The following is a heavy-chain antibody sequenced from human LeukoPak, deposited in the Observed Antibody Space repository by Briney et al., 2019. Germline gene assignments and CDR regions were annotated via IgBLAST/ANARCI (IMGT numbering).Heavy chain of an antibody. CDR1: GFTFSSYG. J-gene: IGHJ4*02. Sequence: GGSLRLSCAASGFTFSSYGMHWVRQAPGKGLEWVAVISYDGSNKYYADSVKGRFTISRDNSKNTLYLQMNSLRAEDTAVYYCAKGRPLYGSGSYFDYWGQGTLVTVSS. D-gene: IGHD3-10*01. CDR2: ISYDGSNK. V-gene: IGHV3-30*18. CDR3: AKGRPLYGSGSYFDY.